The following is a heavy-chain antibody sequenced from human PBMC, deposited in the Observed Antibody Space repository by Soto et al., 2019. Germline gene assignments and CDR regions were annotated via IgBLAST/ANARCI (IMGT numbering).Heavy chain of an antibody. V-gene: IGHV4-34*01. CDR1: GGTFSGYY. J-gene: IGHJ4*02. CDR3: ARGRGYDSSGYYFT. Sequence: PSETLSLTCAVYGGTFSGYYWSWISKPPGKGLEWIGEINHSGSTNYNPSLKSRVTISVDTSKNQFSLKLSSVTAADTAVYYCARGRGYDSSGYYFTGGQGTLVTSP. CDR2: INHSGST. D-gene: IGHD3-22*01.